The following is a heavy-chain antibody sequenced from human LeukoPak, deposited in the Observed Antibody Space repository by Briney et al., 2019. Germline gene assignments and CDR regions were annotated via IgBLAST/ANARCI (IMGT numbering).Heavy chain of an antibody. D-gene: IGHD3-10*01. CDR2: ISYDESDK. J-gene: IGHJ4*02. CDR3: ARDRRTSGVDY. Sequence: GGSMRPSCVVYGFTFWTFVMQWVRPSPDEGRGWVAVISYDESDKYYADSVKGRLTISRDNSKNTLYLHVNSLRVEDTAVHYCARDRRTSGVDYWGQGTLVTVS. V-gene: IGHV3-30*04. CDR1: GFTFWTFV.